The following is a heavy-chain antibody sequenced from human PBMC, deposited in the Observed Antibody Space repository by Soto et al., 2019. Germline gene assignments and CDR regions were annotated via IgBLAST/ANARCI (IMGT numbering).Heavy chain of an antibody. CDR3: ASSSYGQYYFDY. D-gene: IGHD5-18*01. V-gene: IGHV1-69*13. Sequence: SVKVSCKASGGTFSSYAISWVRQAPGQGLEWMGGIIPIFGTANYAQKFQGRVTITADESTSTAYMELSSLRSEDTAVYYCASSSYGQYYFDYWGRGTLVTVSS. J-gene: IGHJ4*02. CDR2: IIPIFGTA. CDR1: GGTFSSYA.